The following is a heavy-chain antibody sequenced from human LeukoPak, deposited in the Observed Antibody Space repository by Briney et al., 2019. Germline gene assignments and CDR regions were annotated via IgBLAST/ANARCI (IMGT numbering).Heavy chain of an antibody. CDR3: ARAYDFPDY. D-gene: IGHD3-3*01. V-gene: IGHV3-7*03. Sequence: GGSLRLSCAASGFAFSNYWMTWVRQAPGKGLEWVANIKQDGSDKYYVDSVRGRFAISRDNAKSSLFLQMNSLRSEDTAVYYCARAYDFPDYWGQGTLVTVSS. CDR2: IKQDGSDK. CDR1: GFAFSNYW. J-gene: IGHJ4*02.